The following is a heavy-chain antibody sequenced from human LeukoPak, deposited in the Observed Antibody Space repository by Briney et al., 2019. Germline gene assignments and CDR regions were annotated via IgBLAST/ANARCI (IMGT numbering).Heavy chain of an antibody. Sequence: VSVKVSWKACGYTFTRYYIHWMRQAPGLGAEGMGMIHPSAGSTRYVQKFQGRDSMTRDACSSTVYMELRGMRSEDTAVYYCASSSGWYSPIDYWGQGTLVTVSS. D-gene: IGHD6-19*01. V-gene: IGHV1-46*01. J-gene: IGHJ4*02. CDR1: GYTFTRYY. CDR3: ASSSGWYSPIDY. CDR2: IHPSAGST.